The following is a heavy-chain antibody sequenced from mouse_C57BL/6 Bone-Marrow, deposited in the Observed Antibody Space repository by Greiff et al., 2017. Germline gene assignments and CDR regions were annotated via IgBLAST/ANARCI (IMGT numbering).Heavy chain of an antibody. V-gene: IGHV5-16*01. CDR2: INYDGSST. Sequence: EVKLMESEGGLVQPGSSMKLSCTASGFTFSDYYMAWVRQVPEKGLEWVANINYDGSSTYYLDSLKSRFIISRDNAKNILYLQMSSLKSEDTATYYCTRDGVLFFDYWGQGTTLTVSS. J-gene: IGHJ2*01. CDR3: TRDGVLFFDY. CDR1: GFTFSDYY. D-gene: IGHD1-1*02.